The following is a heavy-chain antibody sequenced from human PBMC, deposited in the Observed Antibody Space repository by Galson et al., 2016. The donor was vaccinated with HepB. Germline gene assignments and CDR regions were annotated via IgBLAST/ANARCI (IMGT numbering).Heavy chain of an antibody. J-gene: IGHJ5*02. CDR2: INGDGSST. CDR3: VRDGYSSASGLLDT. CDR1: GFTFSSNW. V-gene: IGHV3-74*01. Sequence: SLRLSCAASGFTFSSNWMHWVRQVPGKGLVWVSRINGDGSSTAYAGSVGGRFTVSRDNAKNTLYLQMNSLRAEDTAVYYCVRDGYSSASGLLDTWGLGTLATVSS. D-gene: IGHD6-6*01.